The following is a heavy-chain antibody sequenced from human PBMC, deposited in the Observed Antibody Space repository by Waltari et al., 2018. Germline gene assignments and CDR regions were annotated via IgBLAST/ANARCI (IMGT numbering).Heavy chain of an antibody. CDR1: GVQFDDYG. Sequence: VESGGGVIRPGGSLRLPCEASGVQFDDYGMSWVRQGPGKGLEWIAGINWKGDKVAYGDAVRGRFIISRDNAKNLLYLQMNTVGLDDTALYYCARGGDSSWPRWGQGTLVTVSA. V-gene: IGHV3-20*04. D-gene: IGHD3-22*01. J-gene: IGHJ4*02. CDR2: INWKGDKV. CDR3: ARGGDSSWPR.